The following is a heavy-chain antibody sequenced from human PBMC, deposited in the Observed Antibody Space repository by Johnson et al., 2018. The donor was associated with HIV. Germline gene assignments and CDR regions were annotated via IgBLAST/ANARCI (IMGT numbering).Heavy chain of an antibody. CDR2: IGTAGDT. V-gene: IGHV3-13*01. CDR1: GFTFSSYD. J-gene: IGHJ3*02. Sequence: VQLLESGGGLVQPGGSLRLSCAASGFTFSSYDMHWVRQATGKGLEWVSAIGTAGDTYYPGSVKGRFTISRENAKNSLYLQMNSLRAGDTAVYSCARNSRNDAFDIWGQGTMVTVSS. D-gene: IGHD2/OR15-2a*01. CDR3: ARNSRNDAFDI.